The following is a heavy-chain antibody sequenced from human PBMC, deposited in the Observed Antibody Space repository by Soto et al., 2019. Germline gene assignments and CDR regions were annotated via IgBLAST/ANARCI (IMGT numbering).Heavy chain of an antibody. CDR1: GGSISSYY. D-gene: IGHD5-12*01. CDR3: ARVRDGYRSHAFGI. J-gene: IGHJ3*02. V-gene: IGHV4-59*01. Sequence: PSETLSLTCTVSGGSISSYYWSWIRQPPGKGLEWIGYIYYSGSTNYNPSLKSRVTISVDTSKNQFSLKLSSVTAADTAVYYCARVRDGYRSHAFGIWGQGTMVTVS. CDR2: IYYSGST.